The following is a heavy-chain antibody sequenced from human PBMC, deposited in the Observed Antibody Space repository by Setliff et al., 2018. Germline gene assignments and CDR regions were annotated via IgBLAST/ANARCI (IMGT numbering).Heavy chain of an antibody. CDR1: AYSFTNYG. J-gene: IGHJ6*03. D-gene: IGHD3-22*01. CDR2: ISAYDGNT. V-gene: IGHV1-18*01. CDR3: AREGRRYYDSSGYYYDPYYYYYMDV. Sequence: ASVKVSCKASAYSFTNYGITWVRQAPGQGLEWMGWISAYDGNTRFAQNIQGRVTLTTDTSTSTAYMELRSLTSDDTAVYYCAREGRRYYDSSGYYYDPYYYYYMDVWGKGTTVTVSS.